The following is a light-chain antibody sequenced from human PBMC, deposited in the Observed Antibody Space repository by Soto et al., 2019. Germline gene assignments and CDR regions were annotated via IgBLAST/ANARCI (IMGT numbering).Light chain of an antibody. Sequence: EIVVAESPATLSVSPGERVTLSCRASQSVSSSLAWYQQRPGQAPRLLIYDTSPRAAGIAARFSGSGSGTEFTLTISSLQSEDFAVYYCQQYVHWPPGTFGQGTKVDI. CDR3: QQYVHWPPGT. V-gene: IGKV3-15*01. J-gene: IGKJ1*01. CDR1: QSVSSS. CDR2: DTS.